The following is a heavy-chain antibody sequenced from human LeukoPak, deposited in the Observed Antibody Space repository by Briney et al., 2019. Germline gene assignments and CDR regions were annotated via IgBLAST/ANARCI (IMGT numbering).Heavy chain of an antibody. J-gene: IGHJ4*02. CDR1: GYICTNYG. CDR2: ISVYNGRT. CDR3: ARDRSTHDY. Sequence: ASVKVSCKASGYICTNYGMSWVRQAHGRGHERTGWISVYNGRTNYAQKFQGRVTMTTDTSTSTAYMELRSLRTDDTALYYCARDRSTHDYWGQGTLVTVSS. V-gene: IGHV1-18*01. D-gene: IGHD4-11*01.